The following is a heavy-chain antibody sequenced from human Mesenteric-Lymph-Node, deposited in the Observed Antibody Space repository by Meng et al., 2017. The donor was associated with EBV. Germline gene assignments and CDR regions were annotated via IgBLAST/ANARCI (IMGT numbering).Heavy chain of an antibody. Sequence: VQLPESGPGLVKPSGHPSVCCAVPVGSISSSNCWSWVRQPPGKGLEWIGEIYHSGSTNYNPSLKSRVTISVDKSKNQFSLNLSSVTAADTAVYYCARVGQWLPIDYWGQGTLVTVSS. CDR3: ARVGQWLPIDY. J-gene: IGHJ4*02. V-gene: IGHV4-4*02. CDR1: VGSISSSNC. CDR2: IYHSGST. D-gene: IGHD6-19*01.